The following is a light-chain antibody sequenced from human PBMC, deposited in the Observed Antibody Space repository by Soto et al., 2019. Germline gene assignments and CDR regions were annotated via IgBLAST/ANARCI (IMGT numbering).Light chain of an antibody. V-gene: IGLV2-14*03. J-gene: IGLJ2*01. CDR3: SSYTSSNPGV. CDR2: DVS. CDR1: SSDVGGYDY. Sequence: QSALTQPASVSGSPGQSITISCTGTSSDVGGYDYVSWYQHHPGKAPQLMIYDVSNRPSGVSNRFSGSKSGNTASLTISGLQAEDEADYYCSSYTSSNPGVFGGGTKLTVL.